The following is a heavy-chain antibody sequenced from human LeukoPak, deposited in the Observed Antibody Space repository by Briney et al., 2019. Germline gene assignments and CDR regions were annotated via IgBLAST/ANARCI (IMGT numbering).Heavy chain of an antibody. Sequence: PGGSLRLSCAASGFTLSSYAMHWVRQAPGKGLEYVSAISSDGGTTYCANSVKGRFTISRDNSKNTLYLQMGSLRAEDMAVYYCARDKTMVRGNPYFYYDMDVWGQGTTVTVSS. J-gene: IGHJ6*02. CDR3: ARDKTMVRGNPYFYYDMDV. CDR2: ISSDGGTT. V-gene: IGHV3-64*01. CDR1: GFTLSSYA. D-gene: IGHD3-10*01.